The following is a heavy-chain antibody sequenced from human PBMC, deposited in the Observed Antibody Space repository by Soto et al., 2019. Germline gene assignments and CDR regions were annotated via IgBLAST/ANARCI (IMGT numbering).Heavy chain of an antibody. V-gene: IGHV3-48*01. Sequence: GGSLRLSCAASGFTFSSYSMNWVRQAPGKGLEWVSYISSSSSTIYYADSVKGRFTISRDNAKNSLYLQMNSLRAEDTAVYYCARDPTPMITFGGVIVRYFDYWGQGTLVTVSS. D-gene: IGHD3-16*02. CDR2: ISSSSSTI. CDR3: ARDPTPMITFGGVIVRYFDY. J-gene: IGHJ4*02. CDR1: GFTFSSYS.